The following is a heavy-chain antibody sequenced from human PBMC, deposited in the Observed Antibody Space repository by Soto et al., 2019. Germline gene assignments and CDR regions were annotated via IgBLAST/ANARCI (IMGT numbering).Heavy chain of an antibody. V-gene: IGHV3-23*01. CDR3: AKSPGMYYYDSSGYYHYDY. CDR1: GFTFSSYA. J-gene: IGHJ4*02. CDR2: ISGGGVST. Sequence: EVQLLESGGGLAQPGGSLRLSCAASGFTFSSYAMSWVRQAPGKGLEWVSAISGGGVSTYYADSVKGRFTISRDNSKNTLYLQMNSLRAEDTAVYYCAKSPGMYYYDSSGYYHYDYWGQGTLVTVSS. D-gene: IGHD3-22*01.